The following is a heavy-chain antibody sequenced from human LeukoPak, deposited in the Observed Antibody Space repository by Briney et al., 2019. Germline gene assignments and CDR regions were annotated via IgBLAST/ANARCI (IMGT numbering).Heavy chain of an antibody. CDR2: INPNSGGT. CDR3: ARDYYGSGREGFDP. V-gene: IGHV1-2*02. D-gene: IGHD3-10*01. J-gene: IGHJ5*02. Sequence: ASVKVSCKASGYTFTGYYMHWVRQAPGQGLEWMGWINPNSGGTNYAQKFQGRVTMTRDTSISTAYMELSRLRSDDTAVYYCARDYYGSGREGFDPWGQGTLVTVSS. CDR1: GYTFTGYY.